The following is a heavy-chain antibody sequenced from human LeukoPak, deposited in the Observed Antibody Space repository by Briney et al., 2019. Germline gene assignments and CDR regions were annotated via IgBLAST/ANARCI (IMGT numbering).Heavy chain of an antibody. D-gene: IGHD2-2*01. CDR1: GFTFSSYN. Sequence: GGSLRLSCAASGFTFSSYNMDWVRQAPGKGLEWVSYISSSSSYIYYADSVKGRFAISRDNVKNSLYLQMNSLRAEDTAVYYCASASYCSSTSCYLDFDYGGQGTLVTVSS. V-gene: IGHV3-21*01. CDR2: ISSSSSYI. CDR3: ASASYCSSTSCYLDFDY. J-gene: IGHJ4*02.